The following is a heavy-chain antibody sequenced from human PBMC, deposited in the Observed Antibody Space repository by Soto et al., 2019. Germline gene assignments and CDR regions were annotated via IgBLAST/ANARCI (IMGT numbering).Heavy chain of an antibody. Sequence: QVQLVESGGGLVKPGGSLRLSCAASGFTFSDYYMSWIRQAPGKGLEWVSYISSSSRYTNYADSVKGRFTIARDNAKNSLYLQMNSLRAEDTAVYYCARGDIPAGYSGYGLDYWGQGTLVTVSS. CDR1: GFTFSDYY. D-gene: IGHD5-12*01. J-gene: IGHJ4*02. V-gene: IGHV3-11*06. CDR2: ISSSSRYT. CDR3: ARGDIPAGYSGYGLDY.